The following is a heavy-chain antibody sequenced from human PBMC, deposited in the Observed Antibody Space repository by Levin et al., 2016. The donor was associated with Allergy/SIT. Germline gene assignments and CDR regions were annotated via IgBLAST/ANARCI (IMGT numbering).Heavy chain of an antibody. J-gene: IGHJ4*02. Sequence: SGPTLVKPTQTLTLTCTFSGFSLSTSGVGVGWIRQPPGKALEWLALIYWDDDKRYSPSLKSSLTITRDTSKNQVVLTMTNLDPVDTATYYCAHRRRSSWPPYFDYWGQGILVTVSS. V-gene: IGHV2-5*02. CDR1: GFSLSTSGVG. CDR3: AHRRRSSWPPYFDY. CDR2: IYWDDDK. D-gene: IGHD6-13*01.